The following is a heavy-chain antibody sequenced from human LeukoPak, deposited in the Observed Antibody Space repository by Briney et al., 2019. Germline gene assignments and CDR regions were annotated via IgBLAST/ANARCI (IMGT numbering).Heavy chain of an antibody. V-gene: IGHV3-30*18. J-gene: IGHJ4*02. D-gene: IGHD3-22*01. CDR2: ISFDGSNK. CDR1: AFTFSSYA. CDR3: AKEGDDSSGYLDY. Sequence: GGSLRLSCAASAFTFSSYALHWVRQAPGKGLEWVAVISFDGSNKYYADSVKGRFTISRDNSKNTLYLQMNSLRAEDTAVYYCAKEGDDSSGYLDYWGQGTLVTVSS.